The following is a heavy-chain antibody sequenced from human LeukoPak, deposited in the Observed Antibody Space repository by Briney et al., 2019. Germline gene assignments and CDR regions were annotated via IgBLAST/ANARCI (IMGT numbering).Heavy chain of an antibody. CDR1: GFTFSSYA. D-gene: IGHD3-3*01. J-gene: IGHJ4*02. V-gene: IGHV3-23*01. Sequence: TGGSLRLSCAASGFTFSSYAMSWVRQAPGKGLEWVSAISGSGGSTYYADSVKGRFTISRDNSKNTLYLQMNSLRAEDTAVYYCAKDQEWLLQPIFDYWGQGTLVTVSS. CDR2: ISGSGGST. CDR3: AKDQEWLLQPIFDY.